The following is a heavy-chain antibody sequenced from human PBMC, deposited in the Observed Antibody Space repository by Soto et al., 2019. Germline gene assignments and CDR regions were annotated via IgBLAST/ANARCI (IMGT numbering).Heavy chain of an antibody. V-gene: IGHV1-46*01. CDR1: GYSFSSHY. CDR3: ARSRTYYGGNLDL. J-gene: IGHJ5*02. D-gene: IGHD3-10*01. Sequence: QVQLVQSGAEVKKPGASVRVSCKASGYSFSSHYMHWVKQAPGQGLEWLGIINPTGGSTTYAKKFQGRVTLTADRETKTVYMELRSLRSADTARYYCARSRTYYGGNLDLWGQGTLVSVSA. CDR2: INPTGGST.